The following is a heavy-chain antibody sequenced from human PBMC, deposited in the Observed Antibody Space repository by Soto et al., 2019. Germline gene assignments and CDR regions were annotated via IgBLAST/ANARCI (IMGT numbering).Heavy chain of an antibody. J-gene: IGHJ4*02. D-gene: IGHD6-19*01. CDR1: RFTFSRSA. CDR2: IRSKANNYAT. V-gene: IGHV3-73*01. CDR3: TRLYSSGFDY. Sequence: PGGSLRLSCAASRFTFSRSAMHWVRQASGKGLEWVGRIRSKANNYATAYAASVKGRFTISRDDSKNTAYLQMNSLKSEDTAVYYCTRLYSSGFDYWGQGALVTVSS.